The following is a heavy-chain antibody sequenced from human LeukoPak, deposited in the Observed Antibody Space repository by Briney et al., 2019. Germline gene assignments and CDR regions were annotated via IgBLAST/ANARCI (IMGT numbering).Heavy chain of an antibody. V-gene: IGHV3-21*01. CDR2: ISSSSSYI. CDR3: ARRSGYGSTNWFDP. J-gene: IGHJ5*02. CDR1: GFTFSSYS. Sequence: KPGGSLRLSCAASGFTFSSYSMNWVRQAPGKGLEWVSSISSSSSYIYYADSVKGRFTISRDHAKNSLYLQMNSLRAEDTAVYYCARRSGYGSTNWFDPWGQGTLVTVSS. D-gene: IGHD3-10*01.